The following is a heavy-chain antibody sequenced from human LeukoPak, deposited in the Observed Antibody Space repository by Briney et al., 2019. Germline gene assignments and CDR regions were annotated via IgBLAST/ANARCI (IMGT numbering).Heavy chain of an antibody. CDR2: IKSKTDGGTT. D-gene: IGHD5-18*01. J-gene: IGHJ4*02. CDR1: GFTFSSYA. Sequence: GGSLRLSCAASGFTFSSYAMSWVRQAPGKGLEWVGRIKSKTDGGTTDYAAPVKGRFTISRDDSKNTLYLQMNSLKTEDTAVYYCTTDPAAMYGSDYWGQGTLVTVSS. CDR3: TTDPAAMYGSDY. V-gene: IGHV3-15*01.